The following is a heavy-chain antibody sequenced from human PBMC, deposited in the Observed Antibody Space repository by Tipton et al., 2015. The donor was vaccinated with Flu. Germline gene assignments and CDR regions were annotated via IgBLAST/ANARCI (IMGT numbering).Heavy chain of an antibody. D-gene: IGHD3-3*01. CDR1: GYTFTSYG. CDR2: ISAYNGNT. J-gene: IGHJ6*02. Sequence: QVQLVQSGAEVKKPGASVKVSCKASGYTFTSYGISWVRQAPGQGLEWMGWISAYNGNTNYAQKLQGRVTMTTDTSTSTAYMELRSLRSDDTAVYYCARDPTQYYDFWSGYYTNYYYYFGMDVWGQGTTVTVSS. V-gene: IGHV1-18*01. CDR3: ARDPTQYYDFWSGYYTNYYYYFGMDV.